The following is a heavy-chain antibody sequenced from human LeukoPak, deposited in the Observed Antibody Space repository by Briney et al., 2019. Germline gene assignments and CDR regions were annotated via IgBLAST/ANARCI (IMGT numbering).Heavy chain of an antibody. Sequence: GGSLRLSCAASGFTFSSYAMSWVRQAPGKGLEWVSAISGSGGSTYYADSVKGRFTISRDNSKNTLYLQMNSLRAEDTAEYYCAKLRFLEWPYWYFDLWGRGTLVTVSS. CDR2: ISGSGGST. V-gene: IGHV3-23*01. CDR1: GFTFSSYA. D-gene: IGHD3-3*01. J-gene: IGHJ2*01. CDR3: AKLRFLEWPYWYFDL.